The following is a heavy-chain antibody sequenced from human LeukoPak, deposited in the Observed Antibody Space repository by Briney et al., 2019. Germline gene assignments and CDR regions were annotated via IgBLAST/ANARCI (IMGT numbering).Heavy chain of an antibody. D-gene: IGHD6-13*01. Sequence: GGSLKISCKGSGYRFNSYWIGWVRQMPGKGLEWMGVIYGGDSETRYSPSFQGHVTISADKSIWTAYLQWSSLKASDTAMYYCARLSEELEAHFDFWGQGTPVTVSS. CDR3: ARLSEELEAHFDF. V-gene: IGHV5-51*01. CDR2: IYGGDSET. CDR1: GYRFNSYW. J-gene: IGHJ4*02.